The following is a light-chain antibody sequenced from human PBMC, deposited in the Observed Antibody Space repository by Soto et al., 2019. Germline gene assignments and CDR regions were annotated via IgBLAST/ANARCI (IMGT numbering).Light chain of an antibody. CDR3: QQYGRSPIT. Sequence: EVVLTQSPDTLSLSPGERATLSCRASQSVSSNLAWYQQKPGQAPRLLIYGASTRATGIPARFSGSGSGTDFTLTISRLEPEDFAVYYCQQYGRSPITFGRGTRREIK. CDR2: GAS. CDR1: QSVSSN. V-gene: IGKV3-20*01. J-gene: IGKJ5*01.